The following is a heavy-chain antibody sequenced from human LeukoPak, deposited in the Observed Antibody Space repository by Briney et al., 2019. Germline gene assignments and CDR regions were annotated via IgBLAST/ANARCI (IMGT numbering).Heavy chain of an antibody. D-gene: IGHD2-21*02. CDR2: ISGSGAST. J-gene: IGHJ4*02. V-gene: IGHV3-23*01. CDR3: AKPNLHIVEVTAPYYFDY. Sequence: GGSLRLSCAASGFTFSSYAMSWVRQAPGKGLEWVSAISGSGASTSYADSVKGRFTISRDNSKNTLYLQMNSLRAEATAVYYCAKPNLHIVEVTAPYYFDYWGEGTLVTVST. CDR1: GFTFSSYA.